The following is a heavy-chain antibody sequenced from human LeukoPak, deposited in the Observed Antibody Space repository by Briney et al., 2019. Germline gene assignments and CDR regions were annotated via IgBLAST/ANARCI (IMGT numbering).Heavy chain of an antibody. CDR3: ARDYRGGWNDY. Sequence: GGSLRLSCAASGFTFSSYWMSWVRQAPGKGLECVAKIREDGSETHYVDSVKGRFTISRDNARNSLFLQMNNLRAEDTAVYYCARDYRGGWNDYWGQGTLVTVSS. V-gene: IGHV3-7*01. CDR1: GFTFSSYW. CDR2: IREDGSET. D-gene: IGHD1-26*01. J-gene: IGHJ4*02.